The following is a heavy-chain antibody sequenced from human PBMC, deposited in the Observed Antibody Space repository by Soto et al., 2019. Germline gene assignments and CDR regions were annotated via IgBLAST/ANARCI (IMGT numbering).Heavy chain of an antibody. V-gene: IGHV4-39*01. CDR2: IYYSGST. D-gene: IGHD1-26*01. Sequence: QLQLQESGPGLVKPSETLSLTCTVSGGSISSSSYYWGWIRQPPGKGLEWIGSIYYSGSTYYNPSLKSRVTISVDTSKNQFSLKLSSVTAADTAVYYCARASIVGAALFGYWGQGTLVTVSS. CDR3: ARASIVGAALFGY. CDR1: GGSISSSSYY. J-gene: IGHJ4*02.